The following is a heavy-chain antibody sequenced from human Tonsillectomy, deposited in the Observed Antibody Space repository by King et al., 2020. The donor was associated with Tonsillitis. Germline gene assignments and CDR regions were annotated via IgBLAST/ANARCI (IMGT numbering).Heavy chain of an antibody. Sequence: QLQESGPGLVKPSETLSLTCTVSGGSISSSSYYWGWIRQPPGKGLEWIGSIYYSGSTYYNPSLKSRVTISVDTSKKPFSLKLSPVTAADTAVYYCATVVVASDAFDIWGQGTMVTVSS. CDR1: GGSISSSSYY. D-gene: IGHD2-15*01. CDR2: IYYSGST. J-gene: IGHJ3*02. V-gene: IGHV4-39*01. CDR3: ATVVVASDAFDI.